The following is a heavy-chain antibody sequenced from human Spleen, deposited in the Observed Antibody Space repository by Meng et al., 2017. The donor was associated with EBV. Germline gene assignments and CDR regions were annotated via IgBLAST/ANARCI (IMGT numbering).Heavy chain of an antibody. CDR3: SRDLAGAYDD. CDR1: GFTFSTYW. Sequence: EVQLVESGXASGQPGGSLRLSCEAAGFTFSTYWMHWVRQAPGKGLVWIARINEDGRTTSYADSVKGRFTISRDNTKNTLYLQMNSLRAEDTALYFCSRDLAGAYDDWGHGTLVTVSS. V-gene: IGHV3-74*01. CDR2: INEDGRTT. D-gene: IGHD2-21*01. J-gene: IGHJ4*01.